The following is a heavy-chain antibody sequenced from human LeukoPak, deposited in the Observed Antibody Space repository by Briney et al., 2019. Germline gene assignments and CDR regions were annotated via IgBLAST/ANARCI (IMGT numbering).Heavy chain of an antibody. V-gene: IGHV1-3*01. CDR1: GYTFTSYA. D-gene: IGHD1-1*01. Sequence: ASVKVSCKASGYTFTSYAMHWVRQAPGQRLEWMGWINAGNGNTKYSQEFQGRVTITRDTSTSTAYMELRSLRSDDTAVYYCARELGYPTKESTMTFDYWGQGTLVTASS. CDR3: ARELGYPTKESTMTFDY. CDR2: INAGNGNT. J-gene: IGHJ4*02.